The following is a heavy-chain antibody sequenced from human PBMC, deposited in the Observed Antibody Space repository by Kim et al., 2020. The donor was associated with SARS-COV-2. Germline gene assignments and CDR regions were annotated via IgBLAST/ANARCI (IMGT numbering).Heavy chain of an antibody. V-gene: IGHV1-18*04. CDR2: ISAYNGNT. CDR3: ARDGSPQRYGSGNYYYGMDV. Sequence: ASVKVSCKASGYTFTSYGISWVRQAPGQGLEWMGWISAYNGNTNYAQKLQGRVTMTTDTSTSTAYMELRSLRSDDTAVYYCARDGSPQRYGSGNYYYGMDVWGQGTTVTVSS. D-gene: IGHD3-10*01. CDR1: GYTFTSYG. J-gene: IGHJ6*02.